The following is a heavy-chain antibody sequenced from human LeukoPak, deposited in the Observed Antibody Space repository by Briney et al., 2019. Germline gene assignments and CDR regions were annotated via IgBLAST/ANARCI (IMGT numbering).Heavy chain of an antibody. CDR1: GGSIRRYY. Sequence: PSETLSLTCTVSGGSIRRYYWGWIRQPPGKELEWIGYLYYSGSTNYNPSFKSRVTMSVDTSENQFSLKLNSMTAADTAVYFCARRRYNDYGFDHWGQGTLVTVSS. CDR3: ARRRYNDYGFDH. J-gene: IGHJ4*02. CDR2: LYYSGST. V-gene: IGHV4-59*01. D-gene: IGHD4-17*01.